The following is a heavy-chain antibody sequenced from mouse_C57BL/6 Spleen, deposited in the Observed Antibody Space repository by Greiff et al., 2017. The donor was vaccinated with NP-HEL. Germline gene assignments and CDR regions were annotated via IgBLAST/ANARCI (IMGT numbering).Heavy chain of an antibody. Sequence: VKLQQPGAELVKPGASVKLSCKASGYTFTSYWMQWVKQRPGQGLEWIGEIDPSDSYTNYNQKFKGKATLTVDTSSSTAYMQLSSLTSEDSAVYYCARSPYGNYGDYWGQGTTLTVSS. CDR1: GYTFTSYW. V-gene: IGHV1-50*01. CDR3: ARSPYGNYGDY. CDR2: IDPSDSYT. J-gene: IGHJ2*01. D-gene: IGHD2-1*01.